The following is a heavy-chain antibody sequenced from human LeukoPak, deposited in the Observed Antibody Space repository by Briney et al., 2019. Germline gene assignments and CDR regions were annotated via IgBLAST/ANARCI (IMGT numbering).Heavy chain of an antibody. CDR1: GYTFTGYY. Sequence: ASVKVSCKASGYTFTGYYMQWVRQAPGQGFEWMGWINPNSGDTNYAQKFQGRVTMTRDTSISTAHMELSRLRSDDTAVYYCPRANPLYCSSTTCLFDYWGQGTLVTVSS. J-gene: IGHJ4*02. V-gene: IGHV1-2*02. CDR2: INPNSGDT. CDR3: PRANPLYCSSTTCLFDY. D-gene: IGHD2-2*01.